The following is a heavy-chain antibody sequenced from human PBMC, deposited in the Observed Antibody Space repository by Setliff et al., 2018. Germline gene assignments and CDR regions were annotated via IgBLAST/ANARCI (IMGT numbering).Heavy chain of an antibody. V-gene: IGHV3-23*01. CDR3: AKFSSVPGSRFFDY. CDR1: GFTFSSSS. D-gene: IGHD2-2*01. Sequence: GESLKISCEASGFTFSSSSMTWVRQAPGKGLEWVSAINSGGSSTYYADSVKGRFTISRDNSKNTLYLQMNSLRAEDTAIYSCAKFSSVPGSRFFDYWGQGALVTVSS. CDR2: INSGGSST. J-gene: IGHJ4*02.